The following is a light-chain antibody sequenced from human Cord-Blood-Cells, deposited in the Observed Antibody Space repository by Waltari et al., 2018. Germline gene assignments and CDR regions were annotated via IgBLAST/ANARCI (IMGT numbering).Light chain of an antibody. V-gene: IGLV2-14*03. CDR1: GSDDGGCNY. J-gene: IGLJ3*02. CDR3: SSYTSSSTWV. CDR2: DVS. Sequence: QSALTQPPAVSGSPGQSITIPCTGTGSDDGGCNYVSWYQQQPVKAPKLMIYDVSNRPSGVSNSLSGSKSGNTASLTISGLQAEDEADYYCSSYTSSSTWVFGGGTKLTVL.